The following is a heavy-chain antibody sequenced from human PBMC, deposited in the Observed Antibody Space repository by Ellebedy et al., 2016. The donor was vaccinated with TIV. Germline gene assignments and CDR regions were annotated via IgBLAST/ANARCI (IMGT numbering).Heavy chain of an antibody. J-gene: IGHJ4*02. V-gene: IGHV3-30*03. Sequence: GGSLRLXCAASGFTFSSYGMHWVRQAPGKGLEWVAVISYDGSNKYYADSVKGRFTISRDNSKNTLYLQMNSLRAEDTAVYYCASPQPRRYDYGDYSDYWGQGTLVTVSS. CDR1: GFTFSSYG. CDR3: ASPQPRRYDYGDYSDY. D-gene: IGHD4-17*01. CDR2: ISYDGSNK.